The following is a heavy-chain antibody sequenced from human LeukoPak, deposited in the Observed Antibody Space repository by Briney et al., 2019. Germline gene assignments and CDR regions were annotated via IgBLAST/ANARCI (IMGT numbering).Heavy chain of an antibody. J-gene: IGHJ3*02. Sequence: GESLKISCKGSGYSFTSYWIGWVRQMPGKGLEWMGIIYPGDSDTRYSPSFQGQVTISADKSISTAYLQWSSLKASDTAMYYCASLDIVVVVAATPEQNAFDIWGQGTMVTVSS. CDR3: ASLDIVVVVAATPEQNAFDI. V-gene: IGHV5-51*01. CDR2: IYPGDSDT. D-gene: IGHD2-15*01. CDR1: GYSFTSYW.